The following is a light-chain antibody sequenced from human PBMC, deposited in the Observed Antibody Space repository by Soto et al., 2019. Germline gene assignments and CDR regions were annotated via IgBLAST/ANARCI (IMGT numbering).Light chain of an antibody. CDR1: SSDVGSYNF. J-gene: IGLJ3*02. Sequence: QSALTQPDSVSGSPGQSITISCSGTSSDVGSYNFVSWYQQHPGKAPKLMIYGVSKRPSGISNRFSGSKSGNTASLTISGLQAEDEADYYCCSYAGSSTWVFGGGTKVTVL. V-gene: IGLV2-23*02. CDR3: CSYAGSSTWV. CDR2: GVS.